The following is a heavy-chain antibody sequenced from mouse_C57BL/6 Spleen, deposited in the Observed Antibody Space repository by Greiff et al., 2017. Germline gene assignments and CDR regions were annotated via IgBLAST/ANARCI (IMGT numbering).Heavy chain of an antibody. CDR1: GYTFTSYW. D-gene: IGHD2-4*01. Sequence: VQLQQPGAELVKPGASVKLSCKASGYTFTSYWMHWVKQRPGQGLEWIGMIHPNSGSTNYNEKFKSKATLTVDKSSSTAYMQLSSLTSEDSAVYYCARSSYDYDGAWFAYWGQGTLVTVSA. J-gene: IGHJ3*01. V-gene: IGHV1-64*01. CDR2: IHPNSGST. CDR3: ARSSYDYDGAWFAY.